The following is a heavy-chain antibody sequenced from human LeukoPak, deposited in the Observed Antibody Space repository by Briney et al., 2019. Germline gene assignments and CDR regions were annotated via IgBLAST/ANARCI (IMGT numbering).Heavy chain of an antibody. J-gene: IGHJ4*02. Sequence: GGSLRLSCAASGFSFSYYSMNWVRQAPGKGLEWVSYITSSSNTIQYADSVRGRFTISRDNAKNSLYLQMNSLRDEDTAVYYCARVSQGWSRAFDYWGQGTLVTVSS. CDR1: GFSFSYYS. V-gene: IGHV3-48*02. D-gene: IGHD6-19*01. CDR3: ARVSQGWSRAFDY. CDR2: ITSSSNTI.